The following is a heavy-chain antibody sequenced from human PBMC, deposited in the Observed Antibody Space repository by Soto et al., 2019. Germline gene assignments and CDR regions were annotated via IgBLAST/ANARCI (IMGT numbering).Heavy chain of an antibody. CDR2: IKQDGSEK. Sequence: GGSLRLSCAASGFTFSSYWMSWVRQAPGKGLEWVANIKQDGSEKYYVDSVKGRFTISRDNAKNSLYLQMNSLRAEDTAVYYCARAGSPTRGPTNPFDPWGQGTLVTVSS. CDR3: ARAGSPTRGPTNPFDP. J-gene: IGHJ5*02. CDR1: GFTFSSYW. V-gene: IGHV3-7*01.